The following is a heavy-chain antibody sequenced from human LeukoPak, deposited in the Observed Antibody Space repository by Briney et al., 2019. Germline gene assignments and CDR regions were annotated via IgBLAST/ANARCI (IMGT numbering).Heavy chain of an antibody. D-gene: IGHD3-22*01. CDR3: AKEVYYYDSSGYLDY. CDR1: GFTFSSYG. J-gene: IGHJ4*02. V-gene: IGHV3-30*18. CDR2: ISYDGSNK. Sequence: GRSLRLSCAASGFTFSSYGMHWVRQAPRKGLEGVAVISYDGSNKYYTDSVNGRFTISRDNSKNTMYLQMNSLRAEDTAVYYCAKEVYYYDSSGYLDYWGQGTLVTVSS.